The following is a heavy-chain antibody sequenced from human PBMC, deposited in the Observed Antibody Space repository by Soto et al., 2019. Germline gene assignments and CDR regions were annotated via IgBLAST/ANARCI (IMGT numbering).Heavy chain of an antibody. D-gene: IGHD2-15*01. V-gene: IGHV4-39*01. CDR2: IYYSGST. CDR3: ARSILGYCSGGSCYGKTPYGMDV. CDR1: GGSISSSSYY. Sequence: SETLSLTCTVSGGSISSSSYYWGGIRQPPGKGLEWIGSIYYSGSTYYNPSLKSRVTISVDTSKNQFSLKLSSVTAADTAVYYCARSILGYCSGGSCYGKTPYGMDVWGQGTTVTVSS. J-gene: IGHJ6*02.